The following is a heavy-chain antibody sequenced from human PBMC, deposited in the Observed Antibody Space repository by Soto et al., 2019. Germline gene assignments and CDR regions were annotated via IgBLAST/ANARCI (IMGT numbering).Heavy chain of an antibody. CDR1: GFNFSSYA. V-gene: IGHV3-64*01. J-gene: IGHJ4*02. CDR2: ISSNGGST. Sequence: PGGSLRLSCTASGFNFSSYARHWVRQAPGKGLEYVSAISSNGGSTYYANSVKGRFTISRDNSKNTLYLQMGSLRAEDMAVYYCARDPKPYGDYPLYYFDYWGQGTLVTVSS. CDR3: ARDPKPYGDYPLYYFDY. D-gene: IGHD4-17*01.